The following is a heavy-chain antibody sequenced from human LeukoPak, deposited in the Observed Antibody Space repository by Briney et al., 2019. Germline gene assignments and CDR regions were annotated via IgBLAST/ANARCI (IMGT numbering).Heavy chain of an antibody. CDR3: ARVLVCSGGSCYSGFVGAFDI. CDR2: IYYSGST. D-gene: IGHD2-15*01. J-gene: IGHJ3*02. CDR1: GGSISSYY. V-gene: IGHV4-59*01. Sequence: PSETLSPTCTVSGGSISSYYWSWIRLPPGERLEWIGYIYYSGSTNYNPSLKSRVTMAVDTSKKQFSLQLSSVTAADTAVYYCARVLVCSGGSCYSGFVGAFDIWGQGTMVTVSS.